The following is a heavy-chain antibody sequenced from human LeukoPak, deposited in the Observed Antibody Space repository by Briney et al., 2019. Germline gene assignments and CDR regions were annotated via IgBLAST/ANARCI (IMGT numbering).Heavy chain of an antibody. CDR1: GGTFSKNV. CDR3: ATDPNPYSSTSGYFDF. J-gene: IGHJ4*02. Sequence: GASVKVSCKASGGTFSKNVVSWVRQAPGQGLEWMGGMLPIFGTANYAQKFQGRVTITADESSNTASLDLSSLTSEDTAVYYCATDPNPYSSTSGYFDFWGQGTLVTVSS. CDR2: MLPIFGTA. D-gene: IGHD6-6*01. V-gene: IGHV1-69*13.